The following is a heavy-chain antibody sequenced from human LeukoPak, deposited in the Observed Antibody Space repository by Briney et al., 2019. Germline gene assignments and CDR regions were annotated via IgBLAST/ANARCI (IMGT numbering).Heavy chain of an antibody. J-gene: IGHJ4*02. CDR3: AKDIGSYYDY. CDR1: GFNFNKYS. CDR2: LSDDETYE. V-gene: IGHV3-30*04. D-gene: IGHD3-10*01. Sequence: GGSLRLSCAASGFNFNKYSMHWVRQAPGKGLEWVAFLSDDETYEYYADSVKGRFTISRDNSKNTLYLEMDSLRAEDTAVYYCAKDIGSYYDYWGQGILVTVSS.